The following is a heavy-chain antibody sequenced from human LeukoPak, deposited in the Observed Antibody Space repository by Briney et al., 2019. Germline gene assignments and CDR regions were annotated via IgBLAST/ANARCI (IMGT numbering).Heavy chain of an antibody. V-gene: IGHV3-48*01. CDR1: GFTFSTYD. CDR2: ISSSSRTI. J-gene: IGHJ6*02. CDR3: ARLRYYAMDV. Sequence: PGGSLRLSCAASGFTFSTYDMNWVRQAPGKGLEGVSYISSSSRTISYADAVKGRFTISRDNAKNSLYLRMNSLRAEDTAVYYCARLRYYAMDVWGQGTTVTASS.